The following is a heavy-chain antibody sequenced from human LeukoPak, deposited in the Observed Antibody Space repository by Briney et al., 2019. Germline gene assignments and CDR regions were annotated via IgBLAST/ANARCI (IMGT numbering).Heavy chain of an antibody. D-gene: IGHD3-10*01. J-gene: IGHJ5*02. CDR3: ARRATMVRGVKNNWFDP. CDR1: GASISSYD. Sequence: SETLSLTCTVSGASISSYDWSWIRQPAGNGLEWIGRIYTSGSTNYNPSLKSRVTMSVDTSKNQFSLKLSSVTAADTAVYYCARRATMVRGVKNNWFDPWGQGTLVTVSS. V-gene: IGHV4-4*07. CDR2: IYTSGST.